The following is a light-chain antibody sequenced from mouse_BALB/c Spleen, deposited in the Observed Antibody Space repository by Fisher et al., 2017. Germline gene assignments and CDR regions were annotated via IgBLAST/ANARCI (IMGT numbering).Light chain of an antibody. CDR3: QQWSSNPWT. V-gene: IGKV4-59*01. CDR1: SSVSY. CDR2: DTS. J-gene: IGKJ1*01. Sequence: IVLTQSTAIMSASPGETVTMTCSASSSVSYMHWYQQKSGTSPKRWIYDTSKLASGVPARFSGSGSGTSYSLTISSMEAEDAATYYCQQWSSNPWTFGGGTKLEIK.